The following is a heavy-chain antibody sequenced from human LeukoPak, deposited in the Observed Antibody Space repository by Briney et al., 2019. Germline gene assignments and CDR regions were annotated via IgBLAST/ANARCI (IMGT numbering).Heavy chain of an antibody. J-gene: IGHJ4*02. CDR2: IDPTSGGT. D-gene: IGHD2-2*02. CDR3: ARVPGPYTTSRFDY. V-gene: IGHV1-2*02. CDR1: GYTFSGYY. Sequence: ASVKVSCKTSGYTFSGYYLHWVRQAPGQGPEWMGRIDPTSGGTHYAQKFQGRVTVTRDTSTSTVYMELSGLRSDDTAVYYCARVPGPYTTSRFDYWGQATLVTVSS.